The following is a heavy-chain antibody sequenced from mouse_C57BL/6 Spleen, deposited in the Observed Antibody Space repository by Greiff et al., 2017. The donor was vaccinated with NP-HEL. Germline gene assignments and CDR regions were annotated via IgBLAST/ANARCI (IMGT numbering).Heavy chain of an antibody. V-gene: IGHV1-82*01. CDR1: GYAFSSSW. Sequence: VKLMESGPELVKPGASVKISCKASGYAFSSSWMNWVKQRPGKGLEWIGRIYPGDGDTNYNGKFKGKATLTADKSSSTAYMQLSSLTSEDSAVYFCARRGDGYPLFYFDYWGQGTTLTVSS. D-gene: IGHD2-3*01. CDR2: IYPGDGDT. J-gene: IGHJ2*01. CDR3: ARRGDGYPLFYFDY.